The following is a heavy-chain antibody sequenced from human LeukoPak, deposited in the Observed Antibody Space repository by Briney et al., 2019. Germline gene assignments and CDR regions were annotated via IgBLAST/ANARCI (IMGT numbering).Heavy chain of an antibody. V-gene: IGHV4-59*08. Sequence: PSETMSLTCTVVGGSISSYYWSWIRQPPGKGLERIGYIYYSGSTNYNPSLKSRVTISVDTSKNQFSLKLSSVTAADTFFFFKQKTAYEILTGYYTPGAFDIWGQGTMVTVSS. D-gene: IGHD3-9*01. CDR1: GGSISSYY. CDR3: QKTAYEILTGYYTPGAFDI. J-gene: IGHJ3*02. CDR2: IYYSGST.